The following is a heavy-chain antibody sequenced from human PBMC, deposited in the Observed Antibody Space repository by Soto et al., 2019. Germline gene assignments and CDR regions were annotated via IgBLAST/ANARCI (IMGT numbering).Heavy chain of an antibody. J-gene: IGHJ5*02. CDR3: AGDPDSHYNDSHASSYP. Sequence: QVQLVQSGAEVKKPGSSVKVSCKAYGGTFSTYTITWVRQAPGRGLEWMGRIIPIIGIINYAQKFQGRVTITADKFTGTAYMQLTRLRSDDTAVYYCAGDPDSHYNDSHASSYPWGQGTLVTVSS. CDR2: IIPIIGII. CDR1: GGTFSTYT. D-gene: IGHD3-22*01. V-gene: IGHV1-69*08.